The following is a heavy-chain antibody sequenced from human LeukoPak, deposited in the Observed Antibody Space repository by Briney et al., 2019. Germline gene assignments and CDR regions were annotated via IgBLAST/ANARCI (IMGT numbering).Heavy chain of an antibody. J-gene: IGHJ5*02. CDR1: GYTFTGYY. D-gene: IGHD4-17*01. CDR3: ARLSSHYGDYKVDP. CDR2: MNPHSGNT. V-gene: IGHV1-8*02. Sequence: ASVTVSCKASGYTFTGYYMHWVRQAPGQGLEWMGWMNPHSGNTGYAQKFQGRVTMTRNTSISTAYMELSSLRSEDTAVYYCARLSSHYGDYKVDPWGQGTLVTVSS.